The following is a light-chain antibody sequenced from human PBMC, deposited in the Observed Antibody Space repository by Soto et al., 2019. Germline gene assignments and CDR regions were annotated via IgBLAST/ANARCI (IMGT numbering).Light chain of an antibody. J-gene: IGKJ4*01. V-gene: IGKV3-20*01. CDR3: QYYGTTVT. CDR1: QSVSSY. CDR2: GTS. Sequence: EVVLTQSPATLSLSPGERATLSCRASQSVSSYLAWYQQKPGQAPRLLIYGTSTRATGITDRFSGSGSGTDFTLTISRLEPEDFAVYYCQYYGTTVTFGGGTKVDIK.